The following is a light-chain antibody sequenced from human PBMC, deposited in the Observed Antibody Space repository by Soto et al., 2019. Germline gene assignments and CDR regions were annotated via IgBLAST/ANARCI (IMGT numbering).Light chain of an antibody. Sequence: DIQMTQSPSTLSASVGDRVTITCRASQSSSWLAWYQQKPGKAPKLLIYKASSLESGVPSRFSGSGSGTEFTLTISSLQPDDFATYYCQQYDSLRTFGQGTKVEIK. CDR1: QSSSW. V-gene: IGKV1-5*03. J-gene: IGKJ1*01. CDR3: QQYDSLRT. CDR2: KAS.